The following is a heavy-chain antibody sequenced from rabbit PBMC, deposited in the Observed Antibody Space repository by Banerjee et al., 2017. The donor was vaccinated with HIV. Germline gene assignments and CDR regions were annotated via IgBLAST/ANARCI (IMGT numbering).Heavy chain of an antibody. V-gene: IGHV1S7*01. CDR3: ARDAGYVGYGLNL. CDR2: IYAGKGRT. Sequence: QLKETGGGLVQPGGSLTLSCKASGFDFSSYYMSWVRQAPGKGLEWIGTIYAGKGRTYYASWVNGRFTISSDNAQNTVFLQMTSLTAADTATYFCARDAGYVGYGLNLWGQGTLVTVS. CDR1: GFDFSSYY. J-gene: IGHJ4*01. D-gene: IGHD7-1*01.